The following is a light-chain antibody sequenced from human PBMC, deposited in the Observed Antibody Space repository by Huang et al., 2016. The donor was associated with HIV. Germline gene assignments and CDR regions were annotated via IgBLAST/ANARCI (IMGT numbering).Light chain of an antibody. J-gene: IGKJ4*01. V-gene: IGKV3-20*01. CDR1: QSVSSNY. CDR2: GAS. CDR3: QQYGRSPLT. Sequence: EIVLTQSPGTLSLSPGERATLSCRARQSVSSNYLAWYQQKPGQAPRLLIYGASSRATGIPDRFSGSGSGTDCTLTISRLEPEDFAVYYCQQYGRSPLTFGGGTKLEIK.